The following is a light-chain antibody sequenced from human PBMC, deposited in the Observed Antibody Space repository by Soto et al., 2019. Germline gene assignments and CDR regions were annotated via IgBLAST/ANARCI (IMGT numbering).Light chain of an antibody. Sequence: EVVLTQSPGTLSLSPGERATLSCRASQSVSNKYLAWYQQKPGQAPRLLIFGSSDRATGIPDRFSGSASGTEFTLTISRLEPEDFAVYYCQQYGSSPPYTFGQGTKLEIK. CDR2: GSS. CDR1: QSVSNKY. CDR3: QQYGSSPPYT. V-gene: IGKV3-20*01. J-gene: IGKJ2*01.